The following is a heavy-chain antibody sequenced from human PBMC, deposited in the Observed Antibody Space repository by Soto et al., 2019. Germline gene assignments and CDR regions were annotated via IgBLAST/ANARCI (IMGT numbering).Heavy chain of an antibody. J-gene: IGHJ3*01. D-gene: IGHD3-10*01. CDR3: AREVSNPGAYYTGPSAYDL. CDR2: TVPVFDTS. Sequence: QVQLVQSGAVVKKPGSSVEVSCKASGGTFNGYGISWVRQAPGQGLEWMGGTVPVFDTSKYAPRLQGRVTITADNSTSTAAMELSSVRSEDTAIYFCAREVSNPGAYYTGPSAYDLWGQGTLVIVSS. V-gene: IGHV1-69*06. CDR1: GGTFNGYG.